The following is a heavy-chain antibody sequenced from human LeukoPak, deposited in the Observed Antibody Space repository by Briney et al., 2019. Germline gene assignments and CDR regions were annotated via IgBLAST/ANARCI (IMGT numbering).Heavy chain of an antibody. J-gene: IGHJ6*02. D-gene: IGHD3-10*01. Sequence: GGSLRLSCAASGFTVSSNYMSWVCQAPGKGLEWVSVIYSGGSTYYADSVKGRFTISRDNSKNTLYLQMNSLRAEDTAVYYCASYGSGSYYYGMDVWGQGTTVTVSS. V-gene: IGHV3-66*01. CDR3: ASYGSGSYYYGMDV. CDR2: IYSGGST. CDR1: GFTVSSNY.